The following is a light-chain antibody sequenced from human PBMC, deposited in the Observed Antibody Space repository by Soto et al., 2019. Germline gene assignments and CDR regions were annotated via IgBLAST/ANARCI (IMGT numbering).Light chain of an antibody. CDR3: QQSYSTSIT. V-gene: IGKV1-39*01. CDR1: QSISSY. J-gene: IGKJ5*01. CDR2: AAS. Sequence: DIQMIQSPSSLSASVGDRVTSTCLASQSISSYLNWYQQKPGKAPKLLIYAASSLQSGVPSRFSGSGSGTDFTLTISSLQPEDFATYYCQQSYSTSITFGQGTRLEI.